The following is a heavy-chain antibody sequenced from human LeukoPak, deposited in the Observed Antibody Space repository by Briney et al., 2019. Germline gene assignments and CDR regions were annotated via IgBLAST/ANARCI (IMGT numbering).Heavy chain of an antibody. J-gene: IGHJ4*02. V-gene: IGHV2-70*11. CDR3: ARIHRHDQLFFDY. CDR2: IDWDDDK. D-gene: IGHD1-1*01. Sequence: SGPTLLNPTQTLTLTCTFLGFSLSTSGMCINWIRQPPGKALEWLARIDWDDDKYYSTSLKTRLTISKDTSKNQVVLTMTNMDPVDTATYYCARIHRHDQLFFDYWGQGTMVTVSS. CDR1: GFSLSTSGMC.